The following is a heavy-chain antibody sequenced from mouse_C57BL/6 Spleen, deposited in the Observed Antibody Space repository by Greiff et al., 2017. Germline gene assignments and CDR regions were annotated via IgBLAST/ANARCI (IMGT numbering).Heavy chain of an antibody. Sequence: EVQGVESGGDLVKPGGSLKLSCAASGFTFSSYGMSWVRQTPDKRLEWVATISSGGSYTYYPDSVKGRFTISRDNDKNTLYLQMSSLKSEDTAMYYCARGDAWFAYWGQGTLVTVSA. J-gene: IGHJ3*01. CDR1: GFTFSSYG. V-gene: IGHV5-6*01. CDR3: ARGDAWFAY. CDR2: ISSGGSYT.